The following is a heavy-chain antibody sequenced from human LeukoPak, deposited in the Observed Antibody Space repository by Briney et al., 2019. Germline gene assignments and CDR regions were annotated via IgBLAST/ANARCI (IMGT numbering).Heavy chain of an antibody. D-gene: IGHD4-17*01. CDR1: GFTFSSYA. Sequence: SGGSLRLSCAASGFTFSSYAMSWVRQAPGKGLEWVSAISGSGGSTYYADSVKGRFTISRDNSKNTLYLQMNSLRAEDMAVYYCAKEALTVTTDLRWFDPWGQGTLVTVS. J-gene: IGHJ5*02. CDR2: ISGSGGST. V-gene: IGHV3-23*01. CDR3: AKEALTVTTDLRWFDP.